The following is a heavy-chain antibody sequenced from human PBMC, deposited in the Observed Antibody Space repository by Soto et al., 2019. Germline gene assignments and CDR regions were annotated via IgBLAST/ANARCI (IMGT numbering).Heavy chain of an antibody. D-gene: IGHD2-15*01. CDR1: GFTFYTYA. J-gene: IGHJ4*02. V-gene: IGHV3-30-3*01. Sequence: QVQVVESGGGVVQPGRSLRLSCVASGFTFYTYAMHWVRQAPGKGLEWVAVIAYDGSNKYYADSVEGRFTISRDNSKNTLYLQMNSLRAEDTAVYYCARSCDGLSCSDYWGQGTLVTVSS. CDR3: ARSCDGLSCSDY. CDR2: IAYDGSNK.